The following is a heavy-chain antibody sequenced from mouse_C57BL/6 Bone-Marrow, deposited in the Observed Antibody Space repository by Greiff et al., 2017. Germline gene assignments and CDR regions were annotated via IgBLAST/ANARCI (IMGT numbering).Heavy chain of an antibody. CDR1: GYSFTSYY. J-gene: IGHJ4*01. D-gene: IGHD2-12*01. CDR2: IYPGSGNT. V-gene: IGHV1-66*01. CDR3: ARPLYDYAMDY. Sequence: VQLQQSGPELVKPGASVKISCKASGYSFTSYYIHWVKQRPGQGLEWIGWIYPGSGNTKYNEKFKGKATLTADTSSSTAYMQLSSLTSEDSAVYYCARPLYDYAMDYWGQGTSVTVSS.